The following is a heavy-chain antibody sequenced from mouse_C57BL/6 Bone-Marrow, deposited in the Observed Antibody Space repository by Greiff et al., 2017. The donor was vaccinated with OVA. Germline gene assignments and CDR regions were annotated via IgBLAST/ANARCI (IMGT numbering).Heavy chain of an antibody. CDR2: INPSTGGT. D-gene: IGHD2-1*01. J-gene: IGHJ3*01. Sequence: VQLKESGPELVKPGASVKISCKASGYSFTGYYMNWVKQSPEKSLEWIGEINPSTGGTTYNQKFKAKATSTVDKSSSTAYMQLKSLTSEDSAGYYCARSTFAYWGQGTLVTVSA. CDR3: ARSTFAY. CDR1: GYSFTGYY. V-gene: IGHV1-42*01.